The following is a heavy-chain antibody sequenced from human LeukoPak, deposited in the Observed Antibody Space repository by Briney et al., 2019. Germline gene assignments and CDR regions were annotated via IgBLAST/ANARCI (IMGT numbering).Heavy chain of an antibody. CDR2: IFPSGGEI. D-gene: IGHD2-8*02. J-gene: IGHJ4*02. Sequence: GGSLRLSCAASGFTFSTFAMIWVRQPPGKGLEGVSSIFPSGGEIHYADSVRGRFTISRDNSKSTLSLQMNSLKAEDTAIYYCATYRQVLLPFESWGQGTLVTVSS. CDR3: ATYRQVLLPFES. V-gene: IGHV3-23*01. CDR1: GFTFSTFA.